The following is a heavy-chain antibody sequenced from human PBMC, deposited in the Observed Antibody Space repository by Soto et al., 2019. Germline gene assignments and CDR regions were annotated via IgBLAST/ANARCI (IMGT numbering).Heavy chain of an antibody. V-gene: IGHV3-15*07. CDR3: TTAAGTQYYYYYNLDV. J-gene: IGHJ6*02. Sequence: EVQLVESGGGLVKPGGSLRLSCAASDFTFSNAYMNWVRQAPGKGLEWVGRIKTKADGGATDYAAPVRDRFTISRDDSKNTLYLQMNSLKTEDTAVYYCTTAAGTQYYYYYNLDVWGQGTTVAVSS. CDR2: IKTKADGGAT. D-gene: IGHD1-1*01. CDR1: DFTFSNAY.